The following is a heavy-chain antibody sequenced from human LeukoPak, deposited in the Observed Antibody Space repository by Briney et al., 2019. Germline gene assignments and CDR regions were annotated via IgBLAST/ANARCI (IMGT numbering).Heavy chain of an antibody. V-gene: IGHV1-18*01. Sequence: ASVKVSYKASGYTFTSYGISWVRQAPGQGLEWMGWISAYNGNTNYAQKLQGRVTMTTDTSTSTAYMELRSLRSDDTAVYYCARETPRIAAAGRGRKYFDYWGQGTLVTVSS. CDR2: ISAYNGNT. J-gene: IGHJ4*02. CDR3: ARETPRIAAAGRGRKYFDY. CDR1: GYTFTSYG. D-gene: IGHD6-13*01.